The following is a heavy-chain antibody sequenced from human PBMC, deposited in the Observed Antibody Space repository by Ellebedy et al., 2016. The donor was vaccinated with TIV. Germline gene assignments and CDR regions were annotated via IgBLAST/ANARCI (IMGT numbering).Heavy chain of an antibody. CDR2: INPTSGSS. J-gene: IGHJ4*02. V-gene: IGHV1-46*01. CDR3: ARGDNYYYDSSGYYYNY. D-gene: IGHD3-22*01. Sequence: ASVKVSCKASGYTFTNYFLYWVRQAPGQGLEWMGIINPTSGSSNYAQKFQGRVTMTRDTSTSTFYMVMSSLRSEDTAVYYGARGDNYYYDSSGYYYNYWGQGTLVTVSS. CDR1: GYTFTNYF.